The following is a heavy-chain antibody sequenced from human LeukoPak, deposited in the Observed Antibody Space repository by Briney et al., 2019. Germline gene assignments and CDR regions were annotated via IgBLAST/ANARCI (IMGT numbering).Heavy chain of an antibody. CDR1: GGSISSSSYY. J-gene: IGHJ4*02. CDR2: IYYSGST. CDR3: ARAVEMATTGVDY. Sequence: PSETLSLTCTVSGGSISSSSYYWGWIRQPPGKGLEWTGSIYYSGSTYYNPSLKSRVTISVDTSKNQFSLKLGSVTAADTAVYYCARAVEMATTGVDYWGQGTLVTVSS. D-gene: IGHD5-24*01. V-gene: IGHV4-39*07.